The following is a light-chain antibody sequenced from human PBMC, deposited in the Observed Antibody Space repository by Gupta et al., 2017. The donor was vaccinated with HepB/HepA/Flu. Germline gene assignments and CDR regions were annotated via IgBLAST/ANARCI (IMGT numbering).Light chain of an antibody. CDR3: QQRNIWPLT. V-gene: IGKV3-11*01. CDR1: QSVSSY. Sequence: EIVLTQSPPPLSLSPGERPTLSCRSSQSVSSYLAWYQQKPGQAPRLLIYYASNRAAGIPARFSGSGSGTDFTLTISSLEPEDFAVYYCQQRNIWPLTFGGGTKVEIK. CDR2: YAS. J-gene: IGKJ4*01.